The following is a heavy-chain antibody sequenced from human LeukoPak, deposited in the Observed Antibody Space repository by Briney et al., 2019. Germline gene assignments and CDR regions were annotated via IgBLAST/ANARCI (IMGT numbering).Heavy chain of an antibody. CDR1: GGSISSSSYY. J-gene: IGHJ1*01. CDR2: IYYSGST. V-gene: IGHV4-39*01. Sequence: SETLSLTCTVSGGSISSSSYYWGWIRQPPGKGREWIGSIYYSGSTYYNPSLKSRVTISVDTSKNQFSLKLSSVTAADTAVYYCASDIVVVPAAIWVNWGQGTLVTVSS. D-gene: IGHD2-2*02. CDR3: ASDIVVVPAAIWVN.